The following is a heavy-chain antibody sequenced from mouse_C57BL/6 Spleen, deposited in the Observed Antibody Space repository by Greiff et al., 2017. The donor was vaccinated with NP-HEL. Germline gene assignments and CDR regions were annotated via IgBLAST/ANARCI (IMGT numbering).Heavy chain of an antibody. D-gene: IGHD1-1*01. CDR3: ANYGSSYWFAY. Sequence: QVQLKESGAELAKPGASVKLSCKASGYTFTSYWMHWVNQRPGQGLEWIGYINPSSGYTKYNQKFKDKATLTADKSSSTAYMQLSSLTYEDSAVYYCANYGSSYWFAYWGQGTLVTVSA. CDR2: INPSSGYT. J-gene: IGHJ3*01. CDR1: GYTFTSYW. V-gene: IGHV1-7*01.